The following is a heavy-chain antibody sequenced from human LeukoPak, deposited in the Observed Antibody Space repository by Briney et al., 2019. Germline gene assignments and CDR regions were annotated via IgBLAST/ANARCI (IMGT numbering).Heavy chain of an antibody. CDR3: ATSKGGYYFEYFQH. V-gene: IGHV3-11*01. J-gene: IGHJ1*01. CDR2: ISSSGSTI. D-gene: IGHD3-22*01. Sequence: PGGSLRLSCAASGFTFSDYYMSWIRQAPGKGLEWVSYISSSGSTIYYADSVKGRFTISRDNAKNSLYLQMNSLRAEDTAVYYCATSKGGYYFEYFQHWGQGTLVTVSS. CDR1: GFTFSDYY.